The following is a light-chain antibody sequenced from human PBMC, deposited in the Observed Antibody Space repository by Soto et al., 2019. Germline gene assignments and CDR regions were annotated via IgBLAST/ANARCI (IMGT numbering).Light chain of an antibody. V-gene: IGLV1-40*01. J-gene: IGLJ2*01. Sequence: QSVLTQPPSVSGAPGQRVTISCTGSSSNIGAGYDVHWYQQLPGTAPKLLIYGNSNRPSGVPDRFSGSKPGTSASLAITGLQAEDEADYYCQSYDSSLSGSIFGGGTKVTVL. CDR1: SSNIGAGYD. CDR3: QSYDSSLSGSI. CDR2: GNS.